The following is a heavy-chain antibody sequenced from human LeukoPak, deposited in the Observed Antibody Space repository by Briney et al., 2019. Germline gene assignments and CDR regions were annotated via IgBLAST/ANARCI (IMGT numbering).Heavy chain of an antibody. J-gene: IGHJ6*03. V-gene: IGHV4-34*01. CDR2: INHSGST. CDR3: ARSGIAARPGYYYYYMDV. D-gene: IGHD6-6*01. CDR1: GGSFSGYY. Sequence: SETLSLTCAVYGGSFSGYYWSWIRQPPGKGLEWIGEINHSGSTNYNPSLKSRVTISVDTSKNQFSQKLSSVTAADTAVYYCARSGIAARPGYYYYYMDVWGKGTTVTVSS.